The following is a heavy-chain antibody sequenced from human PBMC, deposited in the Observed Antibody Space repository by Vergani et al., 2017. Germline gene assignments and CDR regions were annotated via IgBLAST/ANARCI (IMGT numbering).Heavy chain of an antibody. CDR1: GFTFSSYE. CDR3: ARGDGWLIIGYFDY. J-gene: IGHJ4*02. Sequence: EVQLVESGGVVVQPGGSLRLSCAASGFTFSSYEMNWVRQAPGKGLEWVSYISSSGSTIYYADSVKGRFTISRDNAKNSLYLQMNSLRAEDTAVYYCARGDGWLIIGYFDYWGQGTLVTVSS. CDR2: ISSSGSTI. V-gene: IGHV3-48*03. D-gene: IGHD5-18*01.